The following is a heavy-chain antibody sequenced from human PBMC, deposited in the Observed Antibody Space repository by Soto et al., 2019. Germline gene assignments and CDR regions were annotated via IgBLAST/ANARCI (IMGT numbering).Heavy chain of an antibody. V-gene: IGHV3-9*01. Sequence: HPGGSLRLSCAASGFTFDDYAMHWVRQAPGKGLEWVSGISWNSGSIGYADSVKGRFTISRDNAKNSLYLQMNSLRAEDTAVYYCARGSSGSWYWYYYYGMDVWGQGTTVTVSS. CDR2: ISWNSGSI. D-gene: IGHD6-13*01. CDR3: ARGSSGSWYWYYYYGMDV. CDR1: GFTFDDYA. J-gene: IGHJ6*02.